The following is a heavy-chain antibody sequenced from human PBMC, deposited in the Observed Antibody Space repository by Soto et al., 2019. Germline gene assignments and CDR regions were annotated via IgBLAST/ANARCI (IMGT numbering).Heavy chain of an antibody. D-gene: IGHD5-12*01. Sequence: SETLSLTCAVSGGSISSGGYSWSWIRQPPGKGLEWIGEIYHSGSTNYNPSLKSRVTISVDKSKNQFSLKLSSVTAADTAVYYCARLYSGYDPPHYYFDYWGQGTLVTVSS. V-gene: IGHV4-30-2*01. CDR3: ARLYSGYDPPHYYFDY. J-gene: IGHJ4*02. CDR1: GGSISSGGYS. CDR2: IYHSGST.